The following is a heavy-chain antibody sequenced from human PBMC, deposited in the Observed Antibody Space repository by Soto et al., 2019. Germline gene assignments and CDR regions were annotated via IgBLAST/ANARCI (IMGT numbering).Heavy chain of an antibody. Sequence: GGSLRLSCAASGFTFSSYAMSWVRQAPGKGLEWVSAISGSGGSTYYADSVKGRFTISRDNSKNTLYLQMNSLRAEDTAVYYCARSVSDVDIVAYFDYWGQGTLVTVSS. J-gene: IGHJ4*02. CDR1: GFTFSSYA. D-gene: IGHD5-12*01. CDR3: ARSVSDVDIVAYFDY. CDR2: ISGSGGST. V-gene: IGHV3-23*01.